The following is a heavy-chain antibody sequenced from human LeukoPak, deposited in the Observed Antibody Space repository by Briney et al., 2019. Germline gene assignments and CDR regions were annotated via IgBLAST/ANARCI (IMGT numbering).Heavy chain of an antibody. J-gene: IGHJ4*02. CDR2: IYYSGST. D-gene: IGHD1-1*01. V-gene: IGHV4-59*01. CDR3: ARVRSDDENLLFDY. Sequence: PSATLSLTCTVSGGSISSYYWSWIRQPPGKGLEWIGYIYYSGSTNYNPSLKSRVTISVDTSKNQFSLKLSSVTAADTAVYYCARVRSDDENLLFDYWGQGTLVTVSS. CDR1: GGSISSYY.